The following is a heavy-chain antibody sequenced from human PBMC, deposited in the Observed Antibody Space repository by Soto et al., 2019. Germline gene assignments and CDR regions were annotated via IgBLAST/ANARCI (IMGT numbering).Heavy chain of an antibody. CDR2: ISGSGGST. J-gene: IGHJ6*02. Sequence: GGSLRLSCAASGFTFSSYAMSWVRQAPGKGLEWVSAISGSGGSTYHADSVKGRFTISRDNSKNTLYLQMNSLRAEDTAVYYRAKGSPPRGYYYYAMDVWGQGTTVTV. D-gene: IGHD3-10*01. CDR3: AKGSPPRGYYYYAMDV. CDR1: GFTFSSYA. V-gene: IGHV3-23*01.